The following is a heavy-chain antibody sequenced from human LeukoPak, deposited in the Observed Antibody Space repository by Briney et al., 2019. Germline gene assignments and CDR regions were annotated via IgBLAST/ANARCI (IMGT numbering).Heavy chain of an antibody. CDR1: GFTFDDYA. D-gene: IGHD1-1*01. Sequence: GGSLRLSCAASGFTFDDYAMHWVRQAPGKGLEWVSGISWNSGSIGYADSVKGRFTISRDNAKNSLYLQMNSLRAEDTALYYCAKATTSYYYGMDVWGQGTTVTVSS. CDR2: ISWNSGSI. V-gene: IGHV3-9*01. CDR3: AKATTSYYYGMDV. J-gene: IGHJ6*02.